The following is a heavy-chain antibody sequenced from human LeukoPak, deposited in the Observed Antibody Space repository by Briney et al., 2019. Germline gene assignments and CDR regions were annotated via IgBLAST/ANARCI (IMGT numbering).Heavy chain of an antibody. CDR1: EFTFSNYA. Sequence: GGSLTLSCSFAASEFTFSNYARTRVRPAQGKGLEGVSLISGSGGSTYYADSVKGRFTISRDNSKNTLYLQMSSLRVDDAAIYYCAKDIRGYSFGYHYWGQGTLVTVSS. V-gene: IGHV3-23*01. CDR2: ISGSGGST. CDR3: AKDIRGYSFGYHY. J-gene: IGHJ4*02. D-gene: IGHD5-18*01.